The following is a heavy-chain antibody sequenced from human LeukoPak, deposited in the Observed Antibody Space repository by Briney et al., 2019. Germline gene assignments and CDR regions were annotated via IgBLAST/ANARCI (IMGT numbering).Heavy chain of an antibody. D-gene: IGHD2-2*01. Sequence: PSETLSLTCTVSGGSISSGDYYWSWIRQPPGKGLEWIGYIYYSGSTYYNPSLESRVTISVDTSKNQFSLKLSSVTAADTAVYYCARDWAGYCSSTSCLLFDIWGQGTMVTVSS. CDR3: ARDWAGYCSSTSCLLFDI. CDR1: GGSISSGDYY. J-gene: IGHJ3*02. V-gene: IGHV4-30-4*08. CDR2: IYYSGST.